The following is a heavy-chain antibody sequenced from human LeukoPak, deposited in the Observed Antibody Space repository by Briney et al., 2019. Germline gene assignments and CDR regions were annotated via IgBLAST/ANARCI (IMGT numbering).Heavy chain of an antibody. CDR1: GGSFSGYY. CDR2: INHSGST. CDR3: ATGLGVGATAFDY. J-gene: IGHJ4*02. D-gene: IGHD1-26*01. V-gene: IGHV4-34*01. Sequence: SETLSLTCAVYGGSFSGYYWSWIRQPPGKGLEWIGEINHSGSTNYNPSLKSRVTISVDTSKNQFSLKLSSVTAADTAVYYCATGLGVGATAFDYWGQGTLVTVSS.